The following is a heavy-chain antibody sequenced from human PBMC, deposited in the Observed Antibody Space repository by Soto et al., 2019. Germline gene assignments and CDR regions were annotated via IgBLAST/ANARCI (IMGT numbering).Heavy chain of an antibody. V-gene: IGHV1-18*01. D-gene: IGHD3-3*01. CDR2: ISAYNGNT. J-gene: IGHJ3*02. CDR1: GYTFTSYG. Sequence: ASVKVSCKASGYTFTSYGISWVRQAPGQGLEWMGWISAYNGNTNYAQKFQGRVTMTTDKSTSTAYMELSSLRSEDTAVYYCTTHLIRIKFGVVIIPDAFDIWGQGTMVTVSS. CDR3: TTHLIRIKFGVVIIPDAFDI.